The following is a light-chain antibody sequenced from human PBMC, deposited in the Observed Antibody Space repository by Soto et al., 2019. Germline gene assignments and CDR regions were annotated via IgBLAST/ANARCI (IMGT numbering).Light chain of an antibody. CDR2: DDS. CDR1: NIGSKS. Sequence: SYELARPPSLSVAPGQTARITCGVNNIGSKSVHWYQQKPGQAPVLVVYDDSDRPSGIPKRFSGSNSGNTATLTISRVEAGDEADYYCQVWDSSSDHYVFGTGTKVTGL. CDR3: QVWDSSSDHYV. V-gene: IGLV3-21*02. J-gene: IGLJ1*01.